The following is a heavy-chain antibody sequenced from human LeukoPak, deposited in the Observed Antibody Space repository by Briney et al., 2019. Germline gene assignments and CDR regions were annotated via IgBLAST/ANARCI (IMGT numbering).Heavy chain of an antibody. V-gene: IGHV3-7*01. CDR1: GFTFTSYW. J-gene: IGHJ6*03. D-gene: IGHD6-13*01. CDR2: IKQDGSEK. CDR3: ARDSSSWIYYYYYMDV. Sequence: GGSLRLSCAASGFTFTSYWMSWVRQAPGKGLEWVANIKQDGSEKYYVDSVKGRFTISRDNAKNSLYLQMNSLRAEDTAVYYCARDSSSWIYYYYYMDVWGKGTTVTVSS.